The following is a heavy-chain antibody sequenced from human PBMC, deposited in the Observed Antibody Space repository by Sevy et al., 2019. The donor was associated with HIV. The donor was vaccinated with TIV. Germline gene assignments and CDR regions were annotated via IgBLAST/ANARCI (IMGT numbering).Heavy chain of an antibody. CDR1: GGSVSGYY. J-gene: IGHJ3*02. CDR2: INHSGST. D-gene: IGHD2-2*01. Sequence: SETLSLTCAVYGGSVSGYYWSWIRQPPGKGLEWVGEINHSGSTNYNPSLKSRVTISVDTSNNQFSLKLSSVTAADTAVYYCARHCSSSSCSHAFDIWGQGIMVTVSS. V-gene: IGHV4-34*01. CDR3: ARHCSSSSCSHAFDI.